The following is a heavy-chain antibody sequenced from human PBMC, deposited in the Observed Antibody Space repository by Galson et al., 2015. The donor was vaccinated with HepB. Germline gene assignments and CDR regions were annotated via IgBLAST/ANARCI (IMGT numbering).Heavy chain of an antibody. J-gene: IGHJ4*02. D-gene: IGHD3-10*01. Sequence: SLRLSCAASGFTFNNYGMSWVRQSPGKGLEWVSTISGSGGRTFYADSVKGRFTISRDNSKNTLYLQINSLRAEDTAVYYCAKDSPGSETFGYLDYWGQGTLVTVSS. CDR1: GFTFNNYG. CDR3: AKDSPGSETFGYLDY. CDR2: ISGSGGRT. V-gene: IGHV3-23*01.